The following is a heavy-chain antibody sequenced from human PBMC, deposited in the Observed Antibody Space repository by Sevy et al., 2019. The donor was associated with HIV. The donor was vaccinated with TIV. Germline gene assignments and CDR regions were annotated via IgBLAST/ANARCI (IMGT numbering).Heavy chain of an antibody. V-gene: IGHV4-59*08. CDR1: GGSITSLY. Sequence: SETLSLTCTVSGGSITSLYWNWIRQPPGKGLEWIANIYYNGHITYNPSLKSRVTLSLDTSKNQFSLRLSSVTAADTAMYYCAGENAWGRGYSWGQGTLVIVSS. J-gene: IGHJ4*02. CDR2: IYYNGHI. D-gene: IGHD1-26*01. CDR3: AGENAWGRGYS.